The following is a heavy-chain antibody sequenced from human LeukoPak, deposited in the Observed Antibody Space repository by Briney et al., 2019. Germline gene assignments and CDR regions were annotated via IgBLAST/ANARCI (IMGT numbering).Heavy chain of an antibody. V-gene: IGHV3-30*02. D-gene: IGHD4-23*01. CDR1: GFTFSSYG. Sequence: PGGSLRLSCAASGFTFSSYGMHWVRQAPGKGLEWVAFIRYDGSNKYYADSVKGRFTISRDNSKNTLYLQMNSLRAEDTAVYYCAKDPINYGGKRGYFDYWGQGTLVTVSS. CDR2: IRYDGSNK. CDR3: AKDPINYGGKRGYFDY. J-gene: IGHJ4*02.